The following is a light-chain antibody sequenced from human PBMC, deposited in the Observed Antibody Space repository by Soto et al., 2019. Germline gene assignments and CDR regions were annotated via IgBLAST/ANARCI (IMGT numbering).Light chain of an antibody. CDR3: SSYTSSSTRLYV. CDR1: SSDVGGYNY. CDR2: DVS. Sequence: QSVLTQPASVSGSPGQSITISCXGTSSDVGGYNYVSWYQQHPGKAPKLMIYDVSNRPSGVSNRFSGSKSGNTASLTISGLQAEDEADYYCSSYTSSSTRLYVFGTGTKVTVL. V-gene: IGLV2-14*01. J-gene: IGLJ1*01.